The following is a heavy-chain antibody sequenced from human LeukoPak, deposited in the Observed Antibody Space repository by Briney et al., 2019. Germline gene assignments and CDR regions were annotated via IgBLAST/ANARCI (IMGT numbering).Heavy chain of an antibody. D-gene: IGHD1-1*01. CDR1: GYTFTNYD. Sequence: ASVKVSCKASGYTFTNYDINWVRQATGQGLEWMGWMNPNSANTGYAQKFQGRVTITRNTSISTAYMELSSLRSEDTAVYYCARRSGGSGTTLGYWGQGTLVTVSS. V-gene: IGHV1-8*03. J-gene: IGHJ4*02. CDR3: ARRSGGSGTTLGY. CDR2: MNPNSANT.